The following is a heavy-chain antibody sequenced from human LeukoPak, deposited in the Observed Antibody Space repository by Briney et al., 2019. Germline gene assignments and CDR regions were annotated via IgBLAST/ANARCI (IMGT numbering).Heavy chain of an antibody. J-gene: IGHJ4*02. Sequence: PGGSLRLSCAASGFTFSSYAMSWVRQAPGKGLEWVSAVSSSGDSTYYADSVKGRFTISRDNSKNILFLQMNSLRVEDTAVYYCARDLGATIFDFDYWGQGTLVTVSS. CDR3: ARDLGATIFDFDY. CDR1: GFTFSSYA. CDR2: VSSSGDST. V-gene: IGHV3-23*01. D-gene: IGHD1-26*01.